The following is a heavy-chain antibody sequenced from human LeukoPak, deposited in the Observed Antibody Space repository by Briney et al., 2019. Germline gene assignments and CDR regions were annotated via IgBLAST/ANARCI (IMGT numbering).Heavy chain of an antibody. D-gene: IGHD2-15*01. CDR2: INPNSGGT. V-gene: IGHV1-2*02. J-gene: IGHJ6*02. CDR1: GYTFTGYY. Sequence: ASVKVSCKASGYTFTGYYMHWVRQAPGQGLEWMGWINPNSGGTNYAQKFQGRVTRTRDTSISTAYMELRRLRSDDTAVYYCARGGGLGCSGGSCYGHYYYGMDVWGQGTTVTVSS. CDR3: ARGGGLGCSGGSCYGHYYYGMDV.